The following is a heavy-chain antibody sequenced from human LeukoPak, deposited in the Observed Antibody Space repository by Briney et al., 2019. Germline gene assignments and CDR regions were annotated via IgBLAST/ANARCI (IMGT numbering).Heavy chain of an antibody. CDR2: ISYDGSNK. CDR3: ARDHPESSGWSSLPYYYYGMDV. D-gene: IGHD6-19*01. V-gene: IGHV3-30-3*01. Sequence: TGGSLRLSCAASGFTFSSYAMHRVRQAPGKGLEWVAVISYDGSNKYYADSVKGRFTISRDNSKNTLYLQMNSLRAEDTAVYYCARDHPESSGWSSLPYYYYGMDVWGQGTTVTVSS. CDR1: GFTFSSYA. J-gene: IGHJ6*02.